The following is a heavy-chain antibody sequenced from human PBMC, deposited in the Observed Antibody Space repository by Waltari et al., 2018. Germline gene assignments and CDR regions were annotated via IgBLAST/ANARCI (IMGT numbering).Heavy chain of an antibody. V-gene: IGHV1-69*01. J-gene: IGHJ4*02. Sequence: QVQLVQSGAEVKKPGSSVKVSCKASGGPFSSYAISWVRQAPGKGLEWMGGIIHIFGTANYAQKFQGRVTITADESTSTAYMELSSLRSEDTAVYYCASRVVPAAIVYFDYWGQGTLVTVSS. CDR3: ASRVVPAAIVYFDY. D-gene: IGHD2-2*01. CDR2: IIHIFGTA. CDR1: GGPFSSYA.